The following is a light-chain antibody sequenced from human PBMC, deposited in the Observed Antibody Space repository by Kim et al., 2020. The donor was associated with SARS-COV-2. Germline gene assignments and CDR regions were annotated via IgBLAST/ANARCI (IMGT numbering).Light chain of an antibody. J-gene: IGKJ2*01. CDR2: GAS. V-gene: IGKV3-20*01. CDR1: QSVSSSY. Sequence: PGESATLSCRASQSVSSSYLAWYQQKPGQAPRLLIDGASSRATGIPDRFSGSGSGTDFTLTISRLEPEDFAVYYCQQYGSSPYTFGQGTKLEI. CDR3: QQYGSSPYT.